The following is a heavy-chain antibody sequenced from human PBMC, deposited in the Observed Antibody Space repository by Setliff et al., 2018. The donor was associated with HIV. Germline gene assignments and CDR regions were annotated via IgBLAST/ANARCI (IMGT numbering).Heavy chain of an antibody. V-gene: IGHV4-31*03. D-gene: IGHD3-16*02. CDR2: VYYNGKT. CDR3: ARDLPANFHVIEI. J-gene: IGHJ3*02. CDR1: GVSIVSGGFY. Sequence: PSETLSLTCSVSGVSIVSGGFYFSWIRQHPGKGLEGLGTVYYNGKTYYNPSLQSRLTMSADTSKNQLYLKMNSVTAADTAGYFCARDLPANFHVIEIWGPGTMVTVSS.